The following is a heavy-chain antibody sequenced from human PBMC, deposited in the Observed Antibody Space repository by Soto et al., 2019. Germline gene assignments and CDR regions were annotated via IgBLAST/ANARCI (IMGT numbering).Heavy chain of an antibody. J-gene: IGHJ4*02. V-gene: IGHV1-46*01. CDR3: ARVPGPSITIFGVVIGPRTLDY. D-gene: IGHD3-3*01. CDR1: GYTFTSYY. CDR2: INPSGGST. Sequence: QVQLVQSGAEVKKPGASVKVSCKASGYTFTSYYMHWVRQAPGQGLEWMGIINPSGGSTSYAQKFQGRVTMTRDTSTSTVYMELSSLRSEDTAVYYCARVPGPSITIFGVVIGPRTLDYWGQGTLVTVSS.